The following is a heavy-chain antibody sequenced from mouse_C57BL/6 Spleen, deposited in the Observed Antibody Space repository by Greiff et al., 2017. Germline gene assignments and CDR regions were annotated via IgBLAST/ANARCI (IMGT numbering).Heavy chain of an antibody. V-gene: IGHV1-4*01. CDR3: ARSGYSNFYAMDY. CDR2: INPSSGYT. CDR1: GYTFTGYT. Sequence: VHLVESGAELARPGASVTMSCKASGYTFTGYTMHWVKQRPGQGLEWIGYINPSSGYTKYNQKFKDKATLTADKSSSTAYMQLSSLTSEDSAVYYCARSGYSNFYAMDYWGQGTSVTVSS. J-gene: IGHJ4*01. D-gene: IGHD2-5*01.